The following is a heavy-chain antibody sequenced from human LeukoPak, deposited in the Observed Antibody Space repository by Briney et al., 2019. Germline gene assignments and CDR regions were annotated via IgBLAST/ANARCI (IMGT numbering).Heavy chain of an antibody. V-gene: IGHV3-23*01. CDR2: ISGGGVGT. Sequence: GGSLRLSCAASGFTFDNYAMSWVRQAPGKGLEWVSTISGGGVGTFYADSVKGRFTISRDNSDNTLWLQMNNPRADDTAVYYCARAGLTSYCVSDICYDDFDQWGQGTLVAVS. CDR3: ARAGLTSYCVSDICYDDFDQ. CDR1: GFTFDNYA. D-gene: IGHD2-21*02. J-gene: IGHJ4*02.